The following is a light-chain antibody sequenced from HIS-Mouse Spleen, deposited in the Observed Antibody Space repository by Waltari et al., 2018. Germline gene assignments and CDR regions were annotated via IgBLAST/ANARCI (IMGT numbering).Light chain of an antibody. CDR2: HTS. Sequence: QAVVTQEPSLTVSPGGTVTLTCGSSTGAVTSGHYPYWFQQKPGQAPRTLIYHTSNTHSWTPARFSGSLLGGKAALTLSGAQPEDEAEYYCLLSYSGARVFGGGTKLTVL. CDR1: TGAVTSGHY. CDR3: LLSYSGARV. V-gene: IGLV7-46*01. J-gene: IGLJ3*02.